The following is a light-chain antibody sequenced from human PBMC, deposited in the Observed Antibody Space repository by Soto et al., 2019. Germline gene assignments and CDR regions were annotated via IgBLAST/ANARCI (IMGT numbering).Light chain of an antibody. CDR2: GAS. CDR3: QHYGTSAL. V-gene: IGKV3-20*01. J-gene: IGKJ3*01. Sequence: EIVLTQSPGTLSLSPGERATLSCRASESVSTSYLAWYQQKPGQAPRLLIYGASGRATGIPDSFSVSASGTDFTLTISRLEPEDFAVYYCQHYGTSALFGPGTKVDIK. CDR1: ESVSTSY.